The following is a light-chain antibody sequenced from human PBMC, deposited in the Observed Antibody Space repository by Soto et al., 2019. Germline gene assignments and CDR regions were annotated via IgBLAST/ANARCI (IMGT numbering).Light chain of an antibody. V-gene: IGKV1-5*03. CDR3: QQYNSYSRT. CDR2: TAS. Sequence: DIQMTQSPSTLSASVGDRVTITCRASQSISSWLAWYQQKPGKAPKLLIDTASSLESGVPSRFSGSGSGTEFTLTISILQPDDFATYYCQQYNSYSRTFGQGTKVEIK. J-gene: IGKJ1*01. CDR1: QSISSW.